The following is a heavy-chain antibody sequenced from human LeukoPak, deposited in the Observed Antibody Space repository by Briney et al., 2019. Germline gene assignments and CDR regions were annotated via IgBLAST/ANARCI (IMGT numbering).Heavy chain of an antibody. CDR1: GGSISIYY. J-gene: IGHJ6*03. CDR3: ARESSGTYYNPLGYMDA. D-gene: IGHD3-10*01. V-gene: IGHV4-4*07. Sequence: SETLSLTCTVSGGSISIYYWNWIRQPAGKGLEWIGRVFTSGITNYNPSLKSRVTMSVETSKNQFSLNLSSVTAADTAVYYCARESSGTYYNPLGYMDAWSKGTTVTVSS. CDR2: VFTSGIT.